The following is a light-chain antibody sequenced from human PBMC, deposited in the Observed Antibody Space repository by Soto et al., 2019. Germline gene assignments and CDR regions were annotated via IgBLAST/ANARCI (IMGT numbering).Light chain of an antibody. J-gene: IGKJ3*01. CDR3: QQHDNWPPT. CDR2: GAS. Sequence: EIVMTQSPATLSVSPGERATLSCRASQSVSSKIAWYQQKPGQAPRLLIYGASNRATGIPARFSGSGSGTDFTLTISSLEPEDFAIYYCQQHDNWPPTFGPGTKVDIK. CDR1: QSVSSK. V-gene: IGKV3D-15*01.